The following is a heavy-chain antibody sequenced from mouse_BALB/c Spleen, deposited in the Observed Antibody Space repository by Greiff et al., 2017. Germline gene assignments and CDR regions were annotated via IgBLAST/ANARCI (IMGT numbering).Heavy chain of an antibody. V-gene: IGHV5-6-5*01. Sequence: EVQRVESGAGLVKPGGSLKLSCAASGFTFSSYAMSWVRQTPEKRLEWVACISSGGSTYYPDSVKGRFTISRDNARNILYLQMSSLRSEDTAMYYCTRGYGNCLDYWGQGTTLTVSS. CDR1: GFTFSSYA. CDR2: ISSGGST. CDR3: TRGYGNCLDY. J-gene: IGHJ2*01. D-gene: IGHD2-10*02.